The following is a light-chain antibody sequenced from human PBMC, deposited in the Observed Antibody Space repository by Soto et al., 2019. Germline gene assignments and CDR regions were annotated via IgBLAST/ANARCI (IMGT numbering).Light chain of an antibody. Sequence: EIVLTQSPATLSLSPGERATLSCRASQSVSESLAWYQQKPGQAPRLLIYDVSYRATGIPVRFSGSGSGTDFTLTISRLEPEDFAVYYCQQYGSFFSWTFGRGTKVDIK. CDR3: QQYGSFFSWT. J-gene: IGKJ1*01. CDR2: DVS. V-gene: IGKV3-11*01. CDR1: QSVSES.